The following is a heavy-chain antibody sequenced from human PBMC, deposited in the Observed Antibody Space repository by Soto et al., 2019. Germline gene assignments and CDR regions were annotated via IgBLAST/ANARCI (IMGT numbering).Heavy chain of an antibody. CDR2: INHSGSI. CDR3: ARGSQWLDY. Sequence: QVRLKHWGAGLLKPSETLSLTCAVHGGSFSGYYWSWIRQPPGKGLEWIGEINHSGSIHYNPSLKSRVTISADTPNNQFSLKLSSVTAADTAVYYCARGSQWLDYWGQGALVTVSS. V-gene: IGHV4-34*01. D-gene: IGHD6-19*01. CDR1: GGSFSGYY. J-gene: IGHJ4*02.